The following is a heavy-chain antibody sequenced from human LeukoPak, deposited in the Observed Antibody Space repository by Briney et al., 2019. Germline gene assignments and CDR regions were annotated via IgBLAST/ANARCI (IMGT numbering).Heavy chain of an antibody. Sequence: SETLSLTCTVSGGSISSGSYYWSWIRQPAGKGLEWIGRIYTSGSTNYNPSLRSRVTISVDTSKNQFSLKLSSVTAADTAVYYCARNLDGSGSYYVDYWGQGTLVTVSS. CDR3: ARNLDGSGSYYVDY. CDR1: GGSISSGSYY. V-gene: IGHV4-61*02. D-gene: IGHD3-10*01. CDR2: IYTSGST. J-gene: IGHJ4*02.